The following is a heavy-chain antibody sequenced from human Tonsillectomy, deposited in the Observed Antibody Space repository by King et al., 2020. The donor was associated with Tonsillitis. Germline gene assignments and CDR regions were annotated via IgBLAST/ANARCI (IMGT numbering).Heavy chain of an antibody. CDR3: ARLRGGYNFADAFDI. J-gene: IGHJ3*02. CDR1: GYTFTGYY. D-gene: IGHD5-24*01. V-gene: IGHV1-2*02. Sequence: QLVQSGAEVKKPGASVKVSCKASGYTFTGYYMHWVRQAPGQGLEWMGWINPNSGGTNYAQKFQGRVTMTRDTSISTAYMELSRLRSDDTAVYYCARLRGGYNFADAFDIWGQGTMVTVSS. CDR2: INPNSGGT.